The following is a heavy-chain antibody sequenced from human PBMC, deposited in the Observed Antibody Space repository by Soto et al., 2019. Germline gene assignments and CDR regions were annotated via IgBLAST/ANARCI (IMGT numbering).Heavy chain of an antibody. V-gene: IGHV1-58*01. J-gene: IGHJ4*02. CDR3: SLGNIVLVPAAAFDY. CDR2: IVVGSGNT. CDR1: GFTFTSSA. Sequence: QMQLVQSGPEVKKPGTSVKVSCKASGFTFTSSAVQWVRQARGQRLEWIGWIVVGSGNTNYAQKFQERVTITRDMSTSTAYMELSSLRSEDTAVYYCSLGNIVLVPAAAFDYWGQGTLVTVSS. D-gene: IGHD2-2*01.